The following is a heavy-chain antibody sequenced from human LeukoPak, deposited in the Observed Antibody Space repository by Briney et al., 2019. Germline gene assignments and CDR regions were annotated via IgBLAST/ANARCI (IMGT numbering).Heavy chain of an antibody. V-gene: IGHV3-7*01. CDR1: GFTFSSFW. Sequence: GGSLRLSCAASGFTFSSFWMGWVPQAPGKGLEWVATIKQDGSEKYSVDSVKGRFTISRDNAKNSLYLQMNSLRAEDTAVYFCARDTSSAWYGLIDYWGQGSLVTVSS. CDR2: IKQDGSEK. CDR3: ARDTSSAWYGLIDY. J-gene: IGHJ4*02. D-gene: IGHD6-19*01.